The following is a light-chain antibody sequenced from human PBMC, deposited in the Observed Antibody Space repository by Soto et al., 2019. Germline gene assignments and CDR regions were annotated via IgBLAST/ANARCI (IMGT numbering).Light chain of an antibody. J-gene: IGLJ3*02. V-gene: IGLV3-21*02. CDR2: DDD. Sequence: SYELTQPPSVSVAPGQTAMITCGWNNIGNKSVHWYHQRPGQAPVLVVYDDDDRPSGIPERFSGSNSGNTATLTISRVEAGDEADYYCQVWNSSSDPWVFGGGTKLTVL. CDR1: NIGNKS. CDR3: QVWNSSSDPWV.